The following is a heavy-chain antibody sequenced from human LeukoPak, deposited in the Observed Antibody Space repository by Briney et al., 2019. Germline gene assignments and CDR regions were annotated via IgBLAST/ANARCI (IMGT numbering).Heavy chain of an antibody. J-gene: IGHJ6*02. V-gene: IGHV3-23*01. CDR2: ISGSAIGT. CDR3: AKLPRIVVVPAAIHMDV. D-gene: IGHD2-2*01. CDR1: GFTFSSYA. Sequence: GGSLRLSCAASGFTFSSYAMSWVRQAPGKGLEGVSAISGSAIGTKYADSVKGRFTISRDNSKNTLYLQMNSLRAEDTAVYYCAKLPRIVVVPAAIHMDVWGQGTTVTVSS.